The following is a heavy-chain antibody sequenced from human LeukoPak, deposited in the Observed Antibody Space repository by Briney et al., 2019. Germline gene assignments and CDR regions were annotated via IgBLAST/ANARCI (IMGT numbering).Heavy chain of an antibody. V-gene: IGHV3-23*01. J-gene: IGHJ3*02. CDR2: ITGSGGDT. Sequence: GGSLRLSCAASGFTFSSYAMSWVRQAPGKGLEWVSSITGSGGDTFYADSVKGRFTISRDNSKNTLYLQMNSLRGEDTAVYYCLKRMDVVMGTSQAFAIWGQGTMVTVSS. D-gene: IGHD2-15*01. CDR1: GFTFSSYA. CDR3: LKRMDVVMGTSQAFAI.